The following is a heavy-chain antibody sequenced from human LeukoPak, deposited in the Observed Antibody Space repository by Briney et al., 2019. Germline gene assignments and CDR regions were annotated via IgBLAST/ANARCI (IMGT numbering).Heavy chain of an antibody. D-gene: IGHD2-15*01. V-gene: IGHV4-39*01. CDR2: IYYSGST. CDR3: ARVVVAATRYFDY. CDR1: GGSISSSNYY. Sequence: PSETLSLTCSVSGGSISSSNYYWGWIRQPPGKGLEWIGTIYYSGSTYYNPSLKSRVTISVDSSKNQFSLRLSSVTAADTAVYYCARVVVAATRYFDYWGQGTLVTVSS. J-gene: IGHJ4*02.